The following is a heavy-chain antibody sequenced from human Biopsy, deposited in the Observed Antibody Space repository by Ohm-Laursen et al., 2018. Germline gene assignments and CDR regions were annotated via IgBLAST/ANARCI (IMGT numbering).Heavy chain of an antibody. V-gene: IGHV1-69*06. J-gene: IGHJ1*01. CDR3: ATKLTGYFHH. CDR1: GGTFGNYG. CDR2: NIPILGTG. D-gene: IGHD3-9*01. Sequence: GASVKVSCKAPGGTFGNYGVNWVRQAPGQGLEWLGGNIPILGTGNYAQKFQDRVTVAADTSTSTATMELRSLRSDDTAMYYCATKLTGYFHHWGQGTLVIVSS.